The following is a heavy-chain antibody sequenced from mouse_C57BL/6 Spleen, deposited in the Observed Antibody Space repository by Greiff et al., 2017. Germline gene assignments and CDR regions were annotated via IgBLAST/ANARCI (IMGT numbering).Heavy chain of an antibody. CDR2: LSSGSSTI. J-gene: IGHJ4*01. Sequence: EVKLEESGGGLVKPGGSLKLSCAASGFTFSDYGMHWVRQAPEKGLEWVAYLSSGSSTIYYADTVKGRFTISRDNAKNTLFLQMTSLRSEDTAMYYCARGGYYVDYAMDYWGQGTSVTVSS. CDR1: GFTFSDYG. D-gene: IGHD2-3*01. V-gene: IGHV5-17*01. CDR3: ARGGYYVDYAMDY.